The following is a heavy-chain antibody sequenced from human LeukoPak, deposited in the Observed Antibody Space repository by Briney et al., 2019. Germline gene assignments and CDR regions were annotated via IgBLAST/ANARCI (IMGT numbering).Heavy chain of an antibody. CDR1: GGSISSSSYY. Sequence: KPSETLSLTCTVSGGSISSSSYYWGWIRQPPGKGLECIGSIYYSASTYYNPSLKSRVTISVDTSKNRFSLQLSSVTAADTAVYYCATQNPYSLIDYWGQGTLVTVSS. V-gene: IGHV4-39*01. CDR2: IYYSAST. CDR3: ATQNPYSLIDY. D-gene: IGHD6-13*01. J-gene: IGHJ4*02.